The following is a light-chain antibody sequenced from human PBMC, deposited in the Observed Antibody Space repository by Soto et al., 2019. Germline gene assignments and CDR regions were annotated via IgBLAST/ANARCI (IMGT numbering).Light chain of an antibody. J-gene: IGKJ1*01. Sequence: EIVLTQSPGTLSVSPGERATLSCRASQSVSTSQLAWYQQKPGQAPRLLIFGASSRATGIQDRFRGSGSGTDSTLTIRRLEPEDFAVYYCQQYGSSGTFGQGTKVDIK. CDR1: QSVSTSQ. CDR2: GAS. V-gene: IGKV3-20*01. CDR3: QQYGSSGT.